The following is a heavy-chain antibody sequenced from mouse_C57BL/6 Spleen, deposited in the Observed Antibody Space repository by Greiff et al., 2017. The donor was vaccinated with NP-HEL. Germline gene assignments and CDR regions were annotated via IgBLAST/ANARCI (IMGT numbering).Heavy chain of an antibody. D-gene: IGHD2-2*01. CDR3: AEGGYDGFAY. CDR1: GYSFTGYY. J-gene: IGHJ3*01. CDR2: INPSTGGT. V-gene: IGHV1-42*01. Sequence: EVKLQESGPELVKPGASVKISCKASGYSFTGYYMNWVKQSPEKSLEWIGEINPSTGGTTYNQKFKAKATLTVDKSSSTAYMQLKSLTSEDSAVYYCAEGGYDGFAYWGQGTLVTVSA.